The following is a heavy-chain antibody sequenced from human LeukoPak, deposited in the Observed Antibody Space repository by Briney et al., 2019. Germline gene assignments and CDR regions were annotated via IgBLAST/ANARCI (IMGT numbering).Heavy chain of an antibody. CDR1: GYTFTGYY. CDR2: INPNSGGT. J-gene: IGHJ3*02. CDR3: ARDRDWESGAFDI. D-gene: IGHD1-26*01. V-gene: IGHV1-2*02. Sequence: GASVKVSCKASGYTFTGYYMHWVRQAPGQGLEWMGWINPNSGGTNYAQKFKGRVTMTRDTSISTAYMELSRLRSDDTAVYYCARDRDWESGAFDIWGQGTMVTVSS.